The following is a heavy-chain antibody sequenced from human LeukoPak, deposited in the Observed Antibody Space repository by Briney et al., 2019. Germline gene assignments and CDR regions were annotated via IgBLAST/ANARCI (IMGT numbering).Heavy chain of an antibody. CDR1: GGSISSYY. D-gene: IGHD6-19*01. CDR2: IYYSGST. CDR3: ARAKPGIAVAGLPYFDY. V-gene: IGHV4-59*01. J-gene: IGHJ4*02. Sequence: SETLSLTCTVSGGSISSYYWSWIRQPPGKGLEWIGYIYYSGSTNYNPSLKSRVTISVDTSKNQFSLKLSSVTAADTAVYYCARAKPGIAVAGLPYFDYWGQGTLVTVSS.